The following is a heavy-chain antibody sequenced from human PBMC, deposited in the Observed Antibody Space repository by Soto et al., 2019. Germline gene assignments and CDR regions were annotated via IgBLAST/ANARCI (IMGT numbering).Heavy chain of an antibody. D-gene: IGHD3-3*01. Sequence: SETLSLTCTVSAGSISNYYCNWIRQPAGKGLEWIGRIDSSGSINYSPSLKSRVTMSVDTSENQFSLKLSSVTAADTAVSYCARGGHDFWSGPFDYWGQGTPVT. V-gene: IGHV4-4*07. CDR3: ARGGHDFWSGPFDY. J-gene: IGHJ4*02. CDR2: IDSSGSI. CDR1: AGSISNYY.